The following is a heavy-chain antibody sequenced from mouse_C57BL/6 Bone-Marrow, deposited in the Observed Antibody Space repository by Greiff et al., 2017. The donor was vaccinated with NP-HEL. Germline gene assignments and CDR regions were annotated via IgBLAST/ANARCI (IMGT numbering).Heavy chain of an antibody. CDR1: GYTFTSYW. CDR2: IDPSDSYT. V-gene: IGHV1-50*01. Sequence: QVQLKQPGAELVKPGASVKLSCKASGYTFTSYWMQWVKQRPGQGLEWIGEIDPSDSYTNYNQKFKGKATLTVDTSSSTAYMQLSSLTSEDSAVYYCAREGDYSGSTYFDYWDQGTTLTVSS. CDR3: AREGDYSGSTYFDY. J-gene: IGHJ2*01. D-gene: IGHD1-1*01.